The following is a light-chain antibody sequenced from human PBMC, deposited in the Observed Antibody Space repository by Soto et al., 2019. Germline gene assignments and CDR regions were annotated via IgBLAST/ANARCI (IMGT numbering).Light chain of an antibody. J-gene: IGKJ5*01. Sequence: EILLTQSPATLSVSPGESAALSCRASRSVRTKLAWYQQRPGQAPRLLIYGASTRATGIPARFSGSGSGTEFTLIITSLQSEDCGVYYCQQHNNWPPITFGQGTRLEIK. CDR1: RSVRTK. CDR2: GAS. CDR3: QQHNNWPPIT. V-gene: IGKV3-15*01.